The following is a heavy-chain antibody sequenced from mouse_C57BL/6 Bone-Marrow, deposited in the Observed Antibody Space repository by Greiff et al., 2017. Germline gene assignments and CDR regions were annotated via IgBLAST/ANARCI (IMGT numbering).Heavy chain of an antibody. V-gene: IGHV1-69*01. Sequence: QVQLKQPGAELVMPGASVKLSCKASGYTFTSYWMPWVKQRPGQGLEWIGEIDPSDSYTNYNQKFKGKSTLTVDKSSSTTYMQISSLTSEDSAVYYCARTVRLITNDFYYWGQGTTLTVSS. D-gene: IGHD1-1*01. CDR2: IDPSDSYT. CDR1: GYTFTSYW. CDR3: ARTVRLITNDFYY. J-gene: IGHJ2*01.